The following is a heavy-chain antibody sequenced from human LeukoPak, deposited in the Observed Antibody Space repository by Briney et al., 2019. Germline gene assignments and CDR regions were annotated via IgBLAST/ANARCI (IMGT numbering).Heavy chain of an antibody. CDR3: AADLLGAAAYY. V-gene: IGHV1-58*01. CDR1: GFSFASSA. Sequence: ASVKVSCKASGFSFASSAVQWVRQARGQRLEWIGWIVVGSGNTHYAQNFQERVTITRDMSTTTTYMELSSLGSGDTAVYYCAADLLGAAAYYWGQGTLVTVSS. CDR2: IVVGSGNT. J-gene: IGHJ4*02. D-gene: IGHD6-25*01.